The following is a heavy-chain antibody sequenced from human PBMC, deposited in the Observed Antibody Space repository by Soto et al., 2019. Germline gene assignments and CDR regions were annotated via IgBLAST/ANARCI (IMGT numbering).Heavy chain of an antibody. J-gene: IGHJ4*02. V-gene: IGHV1-18*01. CDR3: AREGPSITMIVVVPFLDF. Sequence: ASVKVSCKSSGYTFTSYGISWVRQAPGQGLEWMGWISAYNGNTNYAQKLQGRVTMTTDTSTSTAYMELRSLRSDDTAVYYCAREGPSITMIVVVPFLDFWGQGTLVTVS. D-gene: IGHD3-22*01. CDR1: GYTFTSYG. CDR2: ISAYNGNT.